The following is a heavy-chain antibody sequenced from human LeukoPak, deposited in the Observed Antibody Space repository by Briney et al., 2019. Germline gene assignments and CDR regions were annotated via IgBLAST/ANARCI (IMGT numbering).Heavy chain of an antibody. CDR1: GFTFSSYA. J-gene: IGHJ4*02. Sequence: SGGSLRLSCAASGFTFSSYAMSWVRQAPGKGLEWVSDISGSGGSTYYADSVKGRFTISRHNSKNTLYLQMNSLRAEDTAVYYCARDRTGDLEYFDYWGQGTLVTVSS. CDR2: ISGSGGST. D-gene: IGHD7-27*01. V-gene: IGHV3-23*01. CDR3: ARDRTGDLEYFDY.